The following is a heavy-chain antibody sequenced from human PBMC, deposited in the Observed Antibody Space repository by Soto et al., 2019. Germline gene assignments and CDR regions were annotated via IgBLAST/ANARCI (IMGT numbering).Heavy chain of an antibody. CDR3: ARVRTPYDSSGYYFDY. CDR2: IIPIFGTA. J-gene: IGHJ4*01. V-gene: IGHV1-69*13. Sequence: EASVKVSCKASGGTFSSYAISWVRQAPGQGLEWMGGIIPIFGTANYAQKFQGRVTITADESTSTAYMELSSLRSEDTAVYYCARVRTPYDSSGYYFDYWGQGTLVTVSS. D-gene: IGHD3-22*01. CDR1: GGTFSSYA.